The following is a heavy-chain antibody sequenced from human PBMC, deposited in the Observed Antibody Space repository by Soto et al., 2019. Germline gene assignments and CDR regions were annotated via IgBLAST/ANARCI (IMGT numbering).Heavy chain of an antibody. CDR1: GDTISTGGYT. V-gene: IGHV4-30-2*01. D-gene: IGHD4-4*01. CDR3: ARGALSNYRWFAP. Sequence: PSETLSLTCDVSGDTISTGGYTWAWIRQPPGKALEWIGHTYHSGNPYYNPSLRSRVIMSVDRSKNQFSLKLRSVTAADTAVYYCARGALSNYRWFAPWGQGTLVTVSS. J-gene: IGHJ5*02. CDR2: TYHSGNP.